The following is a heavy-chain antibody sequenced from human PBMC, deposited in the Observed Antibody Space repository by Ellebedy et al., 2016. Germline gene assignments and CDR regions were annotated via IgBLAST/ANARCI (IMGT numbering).Heavy chain of an antibody. CDR1: GFTFSSYS. J-gene: IGHJ4*02. Sequence: GESLKISXAASGFTFSSYSMNWVRQAPGKGLEWVSYISSSSSTIYYADSVKGRFTISRDNAKNSLYLQMNSLRAEDTAVHYCAREDHWVNDYWGQGTLVTVSS. D-gene: IGHD7-27*01. CDR3: AREDHWVNDY. CDR2: ISSSSSTI. V-gene: IGHV3-48*01.